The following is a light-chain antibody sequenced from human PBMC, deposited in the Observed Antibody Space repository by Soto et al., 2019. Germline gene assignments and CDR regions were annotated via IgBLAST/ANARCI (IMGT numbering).Light chain of an antibody. CDR2: AAS. CDR1: QGIRDH. CDR3: LQHRIFPYT. Sequence: DIQMTQSPSSLYASVGDSVTITCRASQGIRDHLGWYQHKPGKAPKRLIYAASSLETGVPSRLSGSGCGTEFTLTISSRQPDDFSTYWCLQHRIFPYTFGQGTKLEIK. V-gene: IGKV1-17*01. J-gene: IGKJ2*01.